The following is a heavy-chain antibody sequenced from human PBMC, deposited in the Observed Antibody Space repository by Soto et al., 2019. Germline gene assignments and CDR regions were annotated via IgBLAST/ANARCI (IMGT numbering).Heavy chain of an antibody. Sequence: EVQLVESGGRLVQPGRSLRLSCVGTGLTFDDFSMHWVRQAPGKGLEGVSGITWNSRVLAYADSVKGRFTISRDNARNSLYLQMDSLRDEDTALYYCAKGRYDFWSPYYFDSWGPGTLVTVSS. CDR3: AKGRYDFWSPYYFDS. D-gene: IGHD3-3*01. V-gene: IGHV3-9*01. J-gene: IGHJ4*02. CDR2: ITWNSRVL. CDR1: GLTFDDFS.